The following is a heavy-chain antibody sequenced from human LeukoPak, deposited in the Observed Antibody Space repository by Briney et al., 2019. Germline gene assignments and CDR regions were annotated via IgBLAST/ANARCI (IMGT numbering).Heavy chain of an antibody. CDR3: AKDGWGWGYYYYYMDV. J-gene: IGHJ6*03. CDR2: ISYDGSNK. V-gene: IGHV3-30*18. CDR1: GFTFSSYG. D-gene: IGHD3-16*01. Sequence: PGGSLRLSCAASGFTFSSYGMHWVRQAPGKGLEWVAVISYDGSNKYYADSVKGRFTISRDNSKNTLYLQMNSLRAEDTAVYYCAKDGWGWGYYYYYMDVWGKGTTVTVSS.